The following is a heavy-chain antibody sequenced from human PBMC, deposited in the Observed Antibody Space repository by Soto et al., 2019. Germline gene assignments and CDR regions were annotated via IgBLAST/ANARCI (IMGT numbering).Heavy chain of an antibody. CDR1: GFTFDDYA. CDR2: ISWNSGSI. V-gene: IGHV3-9*01. Sequence: GGSLRLSCAASGFTFDDYAMHWVRQAPGKGLEWVSGISWNSGSIGYADSVKGRFTISRDNAKNSLYLQMNSLRAEDTALYYCAKDIVMVPSSSYFDYWGQGTLVTVSS. J-gene: IGHJ4*02. D-gene: IGHD3-10*01. CDR3: AKDIVMVPSSSYFDY.